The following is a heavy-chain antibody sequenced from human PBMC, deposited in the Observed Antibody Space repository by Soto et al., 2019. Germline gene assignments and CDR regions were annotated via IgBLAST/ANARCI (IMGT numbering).Heavy chain of an antibody. J-gene: IGHJ4*02. CDR1: GGSISSGDYY. CDR3: ASSYCYDSSGYYLDFDY. Sequence: SETLSLTCTVSGGSISSGDYYWSWIRQPPGKGLEWIGYIYYSGSTYYNPSLKSRVTISVDTSKNQFSLKLSSVTAADTAVYYCASSYCYDSSGYYLDFDYWGQGTLVTVSS. V-gene: IGHV4-30-4*01. CDR2: IYYSGST. D-gene: IGHD3-22*01.